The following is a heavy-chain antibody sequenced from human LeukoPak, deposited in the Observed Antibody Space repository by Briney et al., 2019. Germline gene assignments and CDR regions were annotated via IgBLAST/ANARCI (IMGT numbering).Heavy chain of an antibody. J-gene: IGHJ4*02. CDR1: GFTFRKYI. CDR2: IGGGGDIT. D-gene: IGHD2-2*01. CDR3: ANWGGTPTIGTIWYGPLDY. V-gene: IGHV3-23*01. Sequence: PGGSLRLSCTASGFTFRKYITTWVRQAPGKGLEWISSIGGGGDITFYADSVKGRFRVSRDDSKNTLFLEMNSLRVEDTAVYYCANWGGTPTIGTIWYGPLDYWGQGTQVLVSS.